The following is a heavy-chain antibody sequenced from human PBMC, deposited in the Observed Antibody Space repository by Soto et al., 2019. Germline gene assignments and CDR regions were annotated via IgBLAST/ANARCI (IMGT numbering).Heavy chain of an antibody. CDR2: INHSGST. D-gene: IGHD3-10*01. CDR3: ARVMVRGVIPWFDP. J-gene: IGHJ5*02. V-gene: IGHV4-34*01. Sequence: SSETLSLTCAVYGGSFSGYYWSWIRQPPGKGLEWIGEINHSGSTNYNPSLKSRVTISVDTSKNQFSLKLSSVTAADTAVYYCARVMVRGVIPWFDPWGQGTLVTVSS. CDR1: GGSFSGYY.